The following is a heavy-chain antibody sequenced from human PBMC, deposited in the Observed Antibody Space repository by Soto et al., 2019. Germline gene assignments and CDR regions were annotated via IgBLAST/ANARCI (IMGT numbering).Heavy chain of an antibody. Sequence: PGEALKISCKGSGYSFTSYWIGSVRQMPGKGLEWMGIIYPGDSDTRYSPSFQGQVTISADKSISTAYLQWSSLKASDTALYYCVRQDTATDIDYWGQGTLVTVSS. CDR1: GYSFTSYW. V-gene: IGHV5-51*01. CDR3: VRQDTATDIDY. J-gene: IGHJ4*02. CDR2: IYPGDSDT. D-gene: IGHD5-18*01.